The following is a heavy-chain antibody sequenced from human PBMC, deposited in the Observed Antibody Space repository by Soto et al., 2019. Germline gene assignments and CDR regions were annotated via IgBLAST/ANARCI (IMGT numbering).Heavy chain of an antibody. CDR1: GDTFSSYA. D-gene: IGHD2-2*01. CDR3: ASGSPYCTNTSCYTGYYGMNV. J-gene: IGHJ6*02. CDR2: IIPFFGSA. V-gene: IGHV1-69*06. Sequence: QAQLEQSGAEVKKPGSSVKVSCKASGDTFSSYAISWVRQAPGQGLEWMGGIIPFFGSAKYAQKFQGRVTITADKYTSTAYKELTSLRSEDTAVYFCASGSPYCTNTSCYTGYYGMNVWGQGTTVTVSS.